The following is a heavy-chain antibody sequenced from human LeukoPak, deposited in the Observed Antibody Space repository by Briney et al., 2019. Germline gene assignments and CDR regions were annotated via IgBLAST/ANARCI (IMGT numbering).Heavy chain of an antibody. D-gene: IGHD6-13*01. CDR3: ARDGDINGQQLVLPHY. J-gene: IGHJ4*02. Sequence: ASVKVSCKASGYTFTGYYMHWVRQAPGQGLEWMGWINPNSGGTNYAQKFQGRVTMTRDMSTSTVYMELSSLRSEDTAVYYCARDGDINGQQLVLPHYWGQGTLVTVSS. CDR1: GYTFTGYY. CDR2: INPNSGGT. V-gene: IGHV1-2*02.